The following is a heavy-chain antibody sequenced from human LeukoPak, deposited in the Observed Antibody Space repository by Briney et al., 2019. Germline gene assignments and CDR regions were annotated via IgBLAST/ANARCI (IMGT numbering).Heavy chain of an antibody. D-gene: IGHD3-22*01. CDR3: ARVPPSDSSGYYYGGF. V-gene: IGHV3-7*01. CDR1: GFTFSSYW. CDR2: IKQDGSEK. J-gene: IGHJ4*02. Sequence: GGSLRLSCAASGFTFSSYWMSWVRQAPGKGLEWVANIKQDGSEKYYVDSVKGRFTISRDNAKNSLYLQMNSLRAEDTAVYYCARVPPSDSSGYYYGGFWGQGTLVTVSS.